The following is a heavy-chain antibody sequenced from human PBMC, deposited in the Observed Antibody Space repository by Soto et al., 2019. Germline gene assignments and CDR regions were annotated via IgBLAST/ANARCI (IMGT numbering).Heavy chain of an antibody. Sequence: TLSLTCTVSGGSVSSGDYVWSWIRQPPGKGLEWIGYIYDSGSSYYNPSLKSRVTMSVDTSKNQFSLKLRSVTAADTAMYYCAREKGYISGPKNFDSWGQGTLVTVSS. D-gene: IGHD5-12*01. CDR1: GGSVSSGDYV. CDR2: IYDSGSS. CDR3: AREKGYISGPKNFDS. V-gene: IGHV4-30-4*01. J-gene: IGHJ4*02.